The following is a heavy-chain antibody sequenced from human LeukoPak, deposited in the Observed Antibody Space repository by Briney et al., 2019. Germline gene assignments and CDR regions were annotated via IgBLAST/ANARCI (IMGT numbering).Heavy chain of an antibody. CDR1: GFTFNTYS. D-gene: IGHD4/OR15-4a*01. J-gene: IGHJ4*02. CDR2: ISSSSSTI. CDR3: AREGAQPNDY. V-gene: IGHV3-48*01. Sequence: PGGSLRLSCAASGFTFNTYSMNWVRQAPGKGLEWVSHISSSSSTIYYADSVKGRFTISRDNAKNSLYLQMNSLRAEDTVVYYCAREGAQPNDYWGQGTLVTVSS.